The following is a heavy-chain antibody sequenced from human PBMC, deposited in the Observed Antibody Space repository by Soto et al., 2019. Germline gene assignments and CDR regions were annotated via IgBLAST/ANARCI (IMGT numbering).Heavy chain of an antibody. Sequence: PSETLSLTCAVSGGSISGSNWWSWVRQPPGKGLEWIGEFYHSGITNYNPSLKSRVTILVDKSMNQFSLKLSSVTAADTAVYYCVRNGGRYFDYWCQGTLVTVSS. CDR2: FYHSGIT. V-gene: IGHV4-4*02. CDR1: GGSISGSNW. J-gene: IGHJ4*02. D-gene: IGHD2-15*01. CDR3: VRNGGRYFDY.